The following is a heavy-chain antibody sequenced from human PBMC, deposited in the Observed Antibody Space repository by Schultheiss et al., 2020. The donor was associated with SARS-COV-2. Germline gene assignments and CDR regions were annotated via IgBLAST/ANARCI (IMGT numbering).Heavy chain of an antibody. CDR3: ARLGSYGTQFDY. D-gene: IGHD5-18*01. V-gene: IGHV4-30-2*01. CDR1: GGSISSGGYY. CDR2: IYHSGST. Sequence: SETLSLTCTVSGGSISSGGYYWSWIRQHPGKGLEWIGYIYHSGSTYYNPSLKSRVTISVDRSKNQFSLKLSSVTAADTAVYYCARLGSYGTQFDYWGQGTLVTVSS. J-gene: IGHJ4*02.